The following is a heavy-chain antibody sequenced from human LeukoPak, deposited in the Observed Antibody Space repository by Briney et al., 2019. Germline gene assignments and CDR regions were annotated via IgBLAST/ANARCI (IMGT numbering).Heavy chain of an antibody. D-gene: IGHD3-22*01. CDR1: GFTFRTYW. Sequence: GGSLRLSCAASGFTFRTYWMSWVRQAPGKGLEWVGRIKSKTDGGTTDYAAPVKGRFTISRDDSKNTLYLQMNSLKAEDRAVYYCTTAGRGYYYDSSGYPELYYFDYWGQGALVTVSS. V-gene: IGHV3-15*01. J-gene: IGHJ4*02. CDR2: IKSKTDGGTT. CDR3: TTAGRGYYYDSSGYPELYYFDY.